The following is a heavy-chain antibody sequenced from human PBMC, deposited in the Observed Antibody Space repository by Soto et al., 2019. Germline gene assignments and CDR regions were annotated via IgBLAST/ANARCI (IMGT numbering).Heavy chain of an antibody. J-gene: IGHJ3*02. Sequence: EASVKVSCKASGYTFTGYYMHWVRQAPGQGLEWMGWINPNSGGTNYAQKFQGWVTMTRDTSISTAYMELSRLRSDDTAVYYCARDRGYSSGWDAFDIWGQGTMVTVSS. V-gene: IGHV1-2*04. CDR3: ARDRGYSSGWDAFDI. CDR2: INPNSGGT. CDR1: GYTFTGYY. D-gene: IGHD6-19*01.